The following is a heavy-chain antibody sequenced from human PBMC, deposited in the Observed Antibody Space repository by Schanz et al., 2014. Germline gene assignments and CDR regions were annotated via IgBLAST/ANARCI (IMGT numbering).Heavy chain of an antibody. CDR1: GITFSDYA. CDR3: RSVFWTGSLFNDY. CDR2: IASGGSHT. V-gene: IGHV3-23*03. J-gene: IGHJ4*02. D-gene: IGHD3-3*01. Sequence: EVQLLESGGALEQPGGSLRLSCAASGITFSDYAMSWVRQAPGKGLEWVSTIASGGSHTFYADSVTGRFTISGDDSRNTLYLQMNSLTTEDTAVYYCRSVFWTGSLFNDYWGQGTLVTVSS.